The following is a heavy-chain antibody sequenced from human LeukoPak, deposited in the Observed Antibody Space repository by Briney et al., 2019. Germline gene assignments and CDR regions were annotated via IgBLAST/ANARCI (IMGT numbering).Heavy chain of an antibody. CDR3: ARDRYYGGNSRAFDY. D-gene: IGHD4-23*01. V-gene: IGHV4-4*02. J-gene: IGHJ4*02. CDR2: IYHSGST. CDR1: GGSISSSNW. Sequence: SETLSLTCAVSGGSISSSNWWSWVRPPPGKGLEWIGEIYHSGSTNYNPSLKSRVTISVDKSKNQFSLKLSSVTAADTAVYYCARDRYYGGNSRAFDYWGQGTLVTVSS.